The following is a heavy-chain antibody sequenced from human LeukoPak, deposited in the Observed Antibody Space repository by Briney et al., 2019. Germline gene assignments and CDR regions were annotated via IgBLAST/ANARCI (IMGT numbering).Heavy chain of an antibody. Sequence: GGSLRLSCAASGFMFSNYAMSWVRQAPGRGLEWVSAVKTSAGDTYCADSVRGRFTISRDNSKSTVYLHMNSLRAEDSALYYCAKGQMATILGFDSWGQGALVTVSS. CDR2: VKTSAGDT. CDR1: GFMFSNYA. CDR3: AKGQMATILGFDS. D-gene: IGHD5-24*01. V-gene: IGHV3-23*01. J-gene: IGHJ4*02.